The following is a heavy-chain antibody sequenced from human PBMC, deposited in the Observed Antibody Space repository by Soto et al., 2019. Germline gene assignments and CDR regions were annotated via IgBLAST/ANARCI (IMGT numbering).Heavy chain of an antibody. Sequence: SETLSLTCTVSGGSISSYYWSWIRQPPGKGLEWIGYIYYSGSTNYNPSLKSRVTISVDTSKNQFSLKLSSVTAADTAVYYCAREYESSGYFFDYWGQGTLVTVSS. D-gene: IGHD3-22*01. V-gene: IGHV4-59*12. J-gene: IGHJ4*02. CDR3: AREYESSGYFFDY. CDR2: IYYSGST. CDR1: GGSISSYY.